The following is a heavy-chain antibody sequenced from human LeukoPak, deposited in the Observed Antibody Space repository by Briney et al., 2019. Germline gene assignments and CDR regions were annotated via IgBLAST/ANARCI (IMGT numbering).Heavy chain of an antibody. CDR2: IYYSGST. Sequence: SETLSLTCTVSGGSISSYYWNWIRQPPGEGLEWIGYIYYSGSTNYNPSLKSRVTISVDTSKNQFSLELSSVTAADTAVYYCARMYSPGRPYFDYWGQGTLVTVSS. CDR1: GGSISSYY. V-gene: IGHV4-59*01. CDR3: ARMYSPGRPYFDY. J-gene: IGHJ4*02. D-gene: IGHD6-13*01.